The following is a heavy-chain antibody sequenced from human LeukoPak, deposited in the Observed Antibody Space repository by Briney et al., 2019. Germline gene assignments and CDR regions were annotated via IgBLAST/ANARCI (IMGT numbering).Heavy chain of an antibody. CDR2: IYTSGST. D-gene: IGHD3/OR15-3a*01. Sequence: PSETLSLTCTVSGGSISSYYWSWIRQPAGKGLEWIGRIYTSGSTNYNPFLKSRVTMSVDTSKNQFSLKLSSVTAADTAVYFCARGIVGSRDFYFRYYFDYWGQGTLVTVSS. V-gene: IGHV4-4*07. J-gene: IGHJ4*02. CDR3: ARGIVGSRDFYFRYYFDY. CDR1: GGSISSYY.